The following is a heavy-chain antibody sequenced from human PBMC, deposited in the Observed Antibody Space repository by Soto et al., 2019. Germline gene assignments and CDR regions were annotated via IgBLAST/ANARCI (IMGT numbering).Heavy chain of an antibody. CDR1: GASINSGDYY. CDR2: IYYSGST. D-gene: IGHD3-10*01. Sequence: SETLSLTCTVSGASINSGDYYWSWIRQPPGKGLEWIGRIYYSGSTYYNPSLKSRAGISVDTSKSQVSLKLTSVTAADTAVYFWARILMNYYRLDYWGQGALVTVS. CDR3: ARILMNYYRLDY. V-gene: IGHV4-30-4*01. J-gene: IGHJ4*02.